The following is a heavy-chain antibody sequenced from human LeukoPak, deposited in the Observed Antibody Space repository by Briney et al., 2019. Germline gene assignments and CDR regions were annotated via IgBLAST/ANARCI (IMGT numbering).Heavy chain of an antibody. Sequence: PGGSLRLSCVASGFTFINYVMSWVRQVPGKGPEWISAVSGSGGRGATYYSDSVKGRFTISRDNSKNTVFLQMNGLSADDTAVYYCAKGAGYYDYVWGSYDYYYGMDVWGQGTTVTVSS. CDR3: AKGAGYYDYVWGSYDYYYGMDV. CDR1: GFTFINYV. D-gene: IGHD3-16*01. CDR2: VSGSGGRGAT. J-gene: IGHJ6*02. V-gene: IGHV3-23*01.